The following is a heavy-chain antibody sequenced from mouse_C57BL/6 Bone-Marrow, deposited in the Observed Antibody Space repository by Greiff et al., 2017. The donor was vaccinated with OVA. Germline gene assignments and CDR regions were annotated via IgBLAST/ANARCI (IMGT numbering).Heavy chain of an antibody. D-gene: IGHD2-12*01. Sequence: VQLQQPGAELVRPGTSVKLSCKASGYTFTSYWMHWVTQRPGQGLEWIGVIDPSGSYTKYNPKFKGKATLTVDTSSSTAYMQHSSLTSEDSAVYYGARFYAGYFDVWGTGTTVTVSS. CDR3: ARFYAGYFDV. CDR1: GYTFTSYW. J-gene: IGHJ1*03. V-gene: IGHV1-59*01. CDR2: IDPSGSYT.